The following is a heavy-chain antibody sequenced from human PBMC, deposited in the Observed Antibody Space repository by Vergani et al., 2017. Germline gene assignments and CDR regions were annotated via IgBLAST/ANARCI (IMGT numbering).Heavy chain of an antibody. D-gene: IGHD3-3*01. J-gene: IGHJ1*01. Sequence: QLQLQESGPGLVKPSETLSLTCTVSGGSISSSSYYWGWIRQPPGKGLEWVGSIYYSGRTYYNPSLKSRVTISLDTSKNQFSLKLSSVTAADTAVYYCVRREIVWSGYYSSAEYLQHWGQGTLVTVSS. CDR1: GGSISSSSYY. V-gene: IGHV4-39*01. CDR3: VRREIVWSGYYSSAEYLQH. CDR2: IYYSGRT.